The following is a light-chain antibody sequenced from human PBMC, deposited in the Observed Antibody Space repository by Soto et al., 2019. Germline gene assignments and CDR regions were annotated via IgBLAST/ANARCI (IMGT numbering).Light chain of an antibody. CDR1: QDIAIY. J-gene: IGKJ4*01. CDR2: TAS. V-gene: IGKV1-9*01. CDR3: QQTRAYPST. Sequence: QLTKSRASLSAYIGDRVTFTCRSSQDIAIYLAWYQQKPGEAPNLLIHTASTLHGGVPSRFSGSGSGTDFTLTITSLQAEDFATYYCQQTRAYPSTVGGGTKVE.